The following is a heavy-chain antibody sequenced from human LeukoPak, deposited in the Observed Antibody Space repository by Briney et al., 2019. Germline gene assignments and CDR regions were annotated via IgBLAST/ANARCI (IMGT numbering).Heavy chain of an antibody. V-gene: IGHV1-2*02. CDR2: INPHTGGA. J-gene: IGHJ4*02. Sequence: ASVKVSCKASGYTFISSYLHWVRLAPGQGLEWMGWINPHTGGADFAQKFQGRVTMTRDTSISTAYMELNRLTSDDTAVYFCARIDYASGSHDYWGQGTLVTVSS. D-gene: IGHD3-10*01. CDR1: GYTFISSY. CDR3: ARIDYASGSHDY.